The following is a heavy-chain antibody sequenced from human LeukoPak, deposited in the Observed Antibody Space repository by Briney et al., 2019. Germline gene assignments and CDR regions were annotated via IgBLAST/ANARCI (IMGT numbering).Heavy chain of an antibody. Sequence: GGSLRLSCAASGSTFSSYSMNWVRQAPGKGLEWVSSISSSSSYIYYADSVKGRFTISRDNAKNSLYLQMNSLRAEDTAVCYCARARGNWNPDYWGQGTLVTVSS. CDR1: GSTFSSYS. CDR2: ISSSSSYI. J-gene: IGHJ4*02. D-gene: IGHD1-1*01. V-gene: IGHV3-21*01. CDR3: ARARGNWNPDY.